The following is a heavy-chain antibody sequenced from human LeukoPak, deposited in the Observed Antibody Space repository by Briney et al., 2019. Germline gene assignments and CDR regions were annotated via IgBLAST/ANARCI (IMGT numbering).Heavy chain of an antibody. Sequence: GGSLRLSCAASGFTFSNAWMSWVRQAPGKGLEWVGRIKSKTDGGTTDYAAPVKGRFTISRDDSKNTLYLQVNSLKTEDTAVYYCTTGGVVVPAAMPDSWVDYWGQGTLVTVSS. V-gene: IGHV3-15*01. CDR3: TTGGVVVPAAMPDSWVDY. CDR1: GFTFSNAW. J-gene: IGHJ4*02. CDR2: IKSKTDGGTT. D-gene: IGHD2-2*01.